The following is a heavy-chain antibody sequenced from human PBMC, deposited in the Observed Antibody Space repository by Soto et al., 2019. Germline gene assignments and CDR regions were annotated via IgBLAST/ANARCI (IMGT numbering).Heavy chain of an antibody. Sequence: EVQLLESGGGLVQPGGSLRLSCAASGFPFSTSAMNWVRQAPGKGLEWVSDISDSGASTYYADSVKGRFTISRDNSRNTLYLQMNSLRVEDTAVYYCANGRYTLDPWGQGTLVTVSS. CDR3: ANGRYTLDP. CDR2: ISDSGAST. V-gene: IGHV3-23*01. D-gene: IGHD3-16*02. CDR1: GFPFSTSA. J-gene: IGHJ5*02.